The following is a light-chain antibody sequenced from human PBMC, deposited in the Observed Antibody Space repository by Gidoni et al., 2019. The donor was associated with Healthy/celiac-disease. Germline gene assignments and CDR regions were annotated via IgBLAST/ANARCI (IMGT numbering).Light chain of an antibody. CDR2: SNN. Sequence: QSVLTQPPSASGTPGQRVTNSCSGSSSNIGSNTVNWYQQLPGTAPKLLIYSNNPRPSGGPDRFSGTKSGTSASLAISGLHSEYEADYYCAALDDSLNGVVFGGGTKLTVL. J-gene: IGLJ2*01. CDR3: AALDDSLNGVV. V-gene: IGLV1-44*01. CDR1: SSNIGSNT.